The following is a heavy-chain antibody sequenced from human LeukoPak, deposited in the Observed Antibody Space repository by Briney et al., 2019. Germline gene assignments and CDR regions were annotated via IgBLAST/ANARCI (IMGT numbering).Heavy chain of an antibody. CDR1: GFTFSSYA. D-gene: IGHD6-13*01. CDR3: TTIATAGQVDY. CDR2: IKSKTDGGTT. V-gene: IGHV3-15*01. Sequence: PGRSLRLSCAASGFTFSSYAMHWVRQAPGKGLEWVGRIKSKTDGGTTDYAAPVKGRFTISRDDSKNTLYLQMNSLKTEDTAVYYCTTIATAGQVDYWGQGTLVTVSS. J-gene: IGHJ4*02.